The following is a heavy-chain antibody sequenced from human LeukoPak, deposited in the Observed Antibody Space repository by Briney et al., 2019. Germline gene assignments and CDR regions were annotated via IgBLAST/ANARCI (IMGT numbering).Heavy chain of an antibody. Sequence: GGSLRLSCAASGFTFSNYNMNWVRQAPGKGLEWVSYISSSSSTIYYADSVKGRFTISRDNAKNSLYLQMNSLRAEDTAVYYCARVGGYYDSSGYLGDAFDIWGQGTMVTVSS. CDR1: GFTFSNYN. D-gene: IGHD3-22*01. J-gene: IGHJ3*02. CDR2: ISSSSSTI. CDR3: ARVGGYYDSSGYLGDAFDI. V-gene: IGHV3-48*01.